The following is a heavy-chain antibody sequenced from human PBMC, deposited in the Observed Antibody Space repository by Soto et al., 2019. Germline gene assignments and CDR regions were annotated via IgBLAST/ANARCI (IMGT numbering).Heavy chain of an antibody. Sequence: PGGSVGLSCAASGVSFSSYAMQWVGQAPGKGLEWVAVISYDGSNKYYADSVKGRFTISRDNSKNTLYLQMNSLRAEDTAVYYCARVRCGESGWFDRWGQGTLVTVSS. V-gene: IGHV3-30-3*01. CDR1: GVSFSSYA. CDR3: ARVRCGESGWFDR. CDR2: ISYDGSNK. J-gene: IGHJ5*02. D-gene: IGHD3-10*01.